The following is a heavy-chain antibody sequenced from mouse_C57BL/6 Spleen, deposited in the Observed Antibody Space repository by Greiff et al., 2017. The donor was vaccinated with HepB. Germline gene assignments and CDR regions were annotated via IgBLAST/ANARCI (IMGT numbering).Heavy chain of an antibody. CDR3: ARGAYYGNCPDY. V-gene: IGHV1-52*01. Sequence: VQLQQPGAELVRPGSSVKLSCKASGYTFTSYWMHWVKQRPIQGLEWIGNIDPSDSETLYNQKFKDKATLTVDKSSSTAYMQLSSLTSEDSAVYYCARGAYYGNCPDYWGQGTSVTVSS. CDR2: IDPSDSET. J-gene: IGHJ4*01. D-gene: IGHD2-1*01. CDR1: GYTFTSYW.